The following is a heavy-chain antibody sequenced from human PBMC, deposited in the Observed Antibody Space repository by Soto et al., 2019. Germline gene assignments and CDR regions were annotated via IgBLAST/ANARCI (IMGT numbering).Heavy chain of an antibody. J-gene: IGHJ6*02. D-gene: IGHD7-27*01. Sequence: PSETLSLTCAVYGGSFSGYYWSWIRQPPGKGLEWIGEISHSGRTNYKSSLKGRVTISVDTSKNQFSLKLSSVTAADTAVYYCAAADWGHNFYYGMDVWGQGTTVTVSS. CDR2: ISHSGRT. V-gene: IGHV4-34*01. CDR1: GGSFSGYY. CDR3: AAADWGHNFYYGMDV.